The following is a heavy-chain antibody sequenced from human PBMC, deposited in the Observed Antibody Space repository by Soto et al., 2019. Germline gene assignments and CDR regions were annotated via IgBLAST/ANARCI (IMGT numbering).Heavy chain of an antibody. D-gene: IGHD3-10*01. CDR1: GYIFTTYW. CDR3: ARLLGLGELSEFGMDV. CDR2: IFPGDSDT. Sequence: PGESLKISCKGSGYIFTTYWIGWVRQMPGKGLEWMGIIFPGDSDTRYSPSFQGQVTISADKSISTAYLQWSSLKASDTAMYYCARLLGLGELSEFGMDVWGQGTTVTVSS. V-gene: IGHV5-51*01. J-gene: IGHJ6*02.